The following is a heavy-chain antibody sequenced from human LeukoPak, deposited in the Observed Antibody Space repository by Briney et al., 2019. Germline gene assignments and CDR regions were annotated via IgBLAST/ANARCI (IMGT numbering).Heavy chain of an antibody. CDR2: INPNSGGT. Sequence: ASVKVSCKASGYTFTGYYMHWVRQAPGQGLEWMGWINPNSGGTNYAQKFQGRVTMTRDTSISTAYMELSRLRSDDTAVYYCARWLRLGELSTMYNWFDPWGQGTLVTVSS. CDR1: GYTFTGYY. V-gene: IGHV1-2*02. D-gene: IGHD3-16*02. CDR3: ARWLRLGELSTMYNWFDP. J-gene: IGHJ5*02.